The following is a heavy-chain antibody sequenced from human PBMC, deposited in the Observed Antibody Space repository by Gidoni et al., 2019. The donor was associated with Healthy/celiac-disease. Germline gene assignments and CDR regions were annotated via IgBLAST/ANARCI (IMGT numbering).Heavy chain of an antibody. D-gene: IGHD1-26*01. V-gene: IGHV3-23*01. CDR1: GFTFRSYA. Sequence: VQLFESQGGLVQPGGFMRLPCVASGFTFRSYAISWVRQAPGKGREWGSAISGSGVSTYYADYVKGRFTSARDNSKNKLYLQMNSLRAEDTAVYYCAKGLVGATYWYFDLWGRGTLVNVSS. J-gene: IGHJ2*01. CDR3: AKGLVGATYWYFDL. CDR2: ISGSGVST.